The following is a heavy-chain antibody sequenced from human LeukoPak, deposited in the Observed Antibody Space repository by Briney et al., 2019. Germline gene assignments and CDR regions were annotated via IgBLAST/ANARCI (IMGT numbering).Heavy chain of an antibody. CDR3: GKDQSDYPTGAPSGAFGL. J-gene: IGHJ3*01. V-gene: IGHV3-33*03. Sequence: PGRSLRLSCAASGFTFSDYGMHWVRQAPGKGLEWVAVIWYDGSNKYYADSVKGRFTISRDNSKNTLLLQMNSLRAEDTALYYCGKDQSDYPTGAPSGAFGLWGQGTMVTVSS. D-gene: IGHD4-17*01. CDR1: GFTFSDYG. CDR2: IWYDGSNK.